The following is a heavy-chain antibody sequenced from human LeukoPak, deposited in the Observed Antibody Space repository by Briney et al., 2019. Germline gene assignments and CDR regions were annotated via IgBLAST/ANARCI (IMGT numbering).Heavy chain of an antibody. CDR2: IKQDASAK. V-gene: IGHV3-7*01. Sequence: PGGSLRLSCAASGFTFGNHWMTWIRQAPGKGLEWVATIKQDASAKYYMDSVKGRSTISRDNAKNSLYLQINSLRVEDTAVYYCVRERKMGAATSDYSGLDVWGQGTTVTVSS. J-gene: IGHJ6*02. CDR1: GFTFGNHW. CDR3: VRERKMGAATSDYSGLDV. D-gene: IGHD1-26*01.